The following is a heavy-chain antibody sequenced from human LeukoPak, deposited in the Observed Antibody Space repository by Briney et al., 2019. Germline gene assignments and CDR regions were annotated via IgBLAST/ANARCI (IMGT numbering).Heavy chain of an antibody. D-gene: IGHD3-16*02. CDR1: GDSIRRDNYY. J-gene: IGHJ4*02. V-gene: IGHV4-39*01. CDR3: ATHPLLDY. CDR2: IYYSGST. Sequence: SETLSLTCTVSGDSIRRDNYYWGWIRQPPGKGLEWMGSIYYSGSTYYNPSLKSRVSISVDPSKSRFSLKLTSVTAADTAVYYCATHPLLDYWGQGSLVTVSS.